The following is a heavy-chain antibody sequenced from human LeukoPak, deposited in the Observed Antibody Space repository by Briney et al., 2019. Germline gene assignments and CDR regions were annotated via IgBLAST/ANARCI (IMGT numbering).Heavy chain of an antibody. J-gene: IGHJ2*01. D-gene: IGHD2-2*01. Sequence: ASVKVSCKTSGYIFTDYYIHWVRQAPGQGLEWMGWIRPSRGGTHFAQKFQGRVTMTSDTSISTVYMELSSLRFDDTAIYFCARMGDSGYQDILHSWYFDLWGRGTLVTVSS. V-gene: IGHV1-2*02. CDR3: ARMGDSGYQDILHSWYFDL. CDR2: IRPSRGGT. CDR1: GYIFTDYY.